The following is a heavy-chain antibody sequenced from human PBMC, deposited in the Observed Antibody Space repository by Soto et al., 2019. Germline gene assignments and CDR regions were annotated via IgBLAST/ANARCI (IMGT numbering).Heavy chain of an antibody. J-gene: IGHJ6*02. CDR3: ARDYRVPSAGAMDV. Sequence: PSETLSLTCVVYGGSFSDYYWTWIRQPPGKGLEWIGEINHSGRTNDNPSLKSRVTMSIDTSKSQFTLKVSSVTAADTAVYYCARDYRVPSAGAMDVWGQGTTVTVSS. D-gene: IGHD3-16*02. CDR1: GGSFSDYY. CDR2: INHSGRT. V-gene: IGHV4-34*01.